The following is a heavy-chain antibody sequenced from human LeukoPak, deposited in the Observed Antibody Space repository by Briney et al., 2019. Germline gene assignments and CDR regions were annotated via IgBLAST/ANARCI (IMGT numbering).Heavy chain of an antibody. CDR3: ARHDSFIPY. CDR2: MSDKEGRT. Sequence: GGSLRLSCAASGFTFNYYAMSWVRQAPGKGLEWVSSMSDKEGRTYYTDSVKGRFTISRDNTKITVYLQMHNLRADDTAVYFCARHDSFIPYWGQGALVTVSS. D-gene: IGHD5-18*01. CDR1: GFTFNYYA. V-gene: IGHV3-23*01. J-gene: IGHJ4*02.